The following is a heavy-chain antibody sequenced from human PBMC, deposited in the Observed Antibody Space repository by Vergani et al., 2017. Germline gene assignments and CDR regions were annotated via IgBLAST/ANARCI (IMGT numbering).Heavy chain of an antibody. CDR3: ARMGGYDEGDAFRIGYFDS. D-gene: IGHD3-22*01. CDR2: IYYSGRT. CDR1: GGSISSGGYY. Sequence: QVQLQESGPGLVKPSQTLSLTCTVSGGSISSGGYYCSWIRQHPGKGLEWIGYIYYSGRTYYNPSLKSRVTISVDTSKNQFSLKLSSVTAADTAVYYCARMGGYDEGDAFRIGYFDSWGPGILVTVSS. V-gene: IGHV4-31*03. J-gene: IGHJ4*02.